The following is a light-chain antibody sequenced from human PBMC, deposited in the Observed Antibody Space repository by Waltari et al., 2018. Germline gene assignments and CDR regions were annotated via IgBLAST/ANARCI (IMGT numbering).Light chain of an antibody. CDR2: DVT. J-gene: IGLJ3*02. CDR1: TRDRVEFYF. V-gene: IGLV2-14*03. Sequence: SALSPPPPLSGSPRQSVTISRPGTTRDRVEFYFVSWYQQPPGKAPKLIILDVTTRPSGVSNRFSGSKSGSTASLTISGLQAEDEADYFCSSYPRTGTWLFGGGTKLTVL. CDR3: SSYPRTGTWL.